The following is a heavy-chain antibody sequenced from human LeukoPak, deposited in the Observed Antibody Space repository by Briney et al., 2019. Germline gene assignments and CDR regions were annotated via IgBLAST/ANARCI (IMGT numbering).Heavy chain of an antibody. V-gene: IGHV4-34*01. Sequence: SETLSLTCAVSGGSISSGGYYWSWIRQPPGKGLEWIGEINHSGSTNYNPSLKSRVTISVDTSKNQFSLKLSSVTAADTAVYYCAANRADGFDYWGQGTLVTVSS. CDR2: INHSGST. CDR3: AANRADGFDY. D-gene: IGHD1-14*01. CDR1: GGSISSGGYY. J-gene: IGHJ4*02.